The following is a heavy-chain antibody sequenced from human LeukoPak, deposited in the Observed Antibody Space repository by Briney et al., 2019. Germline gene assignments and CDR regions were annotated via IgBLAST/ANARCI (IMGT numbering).Heavy chain of an antibody. Sequence: GSLRLSCAASGFTFSSYSMNWVRQAPGKGLEWIGEIYHSGSTNYNPSLKSRVTISVDKSKNQFSLKLSSVTAADTAVYYCARFSVDTAMVRIYYYGMDVWGQGTTVTVSS. CDR3: ARFSVDTAMVRIYYYGMDV. CDR1: GFTFSSYSM. J-gene: IGHJ6*02. D-gene: IGHD5-18*01. CDR2: IYHSGST. V-gene: IGHV4-4*02.